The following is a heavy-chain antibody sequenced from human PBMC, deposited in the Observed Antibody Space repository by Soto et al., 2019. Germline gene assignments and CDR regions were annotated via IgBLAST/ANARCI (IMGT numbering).Heavy chain of an antibody. CDR3: AREGSDYGIRSGRGYYYYYMDV. CDR1: GAPLISSY. V-gene: IGHV4-59*01. Sequence: QVQLQESGPGLVKPSETLSLTCTVPGAPLISSYWTGIRRPPGRGLGGIGFIYYSESTNYNPSLKSRVTISVDTYKNQFSLKLTSVSAADTAVYYCAREGSDYGIRSGRGYYYYYMDVWGKGTTVTVSS. CDR2: IYYSEST. D-gene: IGHD4-17*01. J-gene: IGHJ6*03.